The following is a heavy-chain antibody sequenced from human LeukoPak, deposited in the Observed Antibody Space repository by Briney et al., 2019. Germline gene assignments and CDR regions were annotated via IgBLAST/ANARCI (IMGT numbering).Heavy chain of an antibody. D-gene: IGHD3-3*01. Sequence: RGSLRLSCAASGFTFSSYSMNWVRQAPGKGLEWVSSISSSSSYIYYADSVKGRFTISRDNAKNSLYLQMNSLRAEDTAVYYCATLSRFLVDYWGQGTLVTVSS. J-gene: IGHJ4*02. V-gene: IGHV3-21*01. CDR2: ISSSSSYI. CDR3: ATLSRFLVDY. CDR1: GFTFSSYS.